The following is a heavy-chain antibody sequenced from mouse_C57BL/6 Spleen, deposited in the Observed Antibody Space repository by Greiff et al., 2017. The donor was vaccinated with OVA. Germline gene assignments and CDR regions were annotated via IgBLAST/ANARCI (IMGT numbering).Heavy chain of an antibody. CDR2: ISSGSSTI. J-gene: IGHJ4*01. V-gene: IGHV5-17*01. CDR1: GFTFSDYG. D-gene: IGHD2-3*01. CDR3: ARPTYDGYPDYAMDY. Sequence: DVKLVESGGGLVKPGGSLKLSCAASGFTFSDYGMHWVRQAPEKALEWVAYISSGSSTIYYADTVKGRFTISRDNAKNTLFLQMTSLRSEDTAMYYCARPTYDGYPDYAMDYWGQGTSVTVSS.